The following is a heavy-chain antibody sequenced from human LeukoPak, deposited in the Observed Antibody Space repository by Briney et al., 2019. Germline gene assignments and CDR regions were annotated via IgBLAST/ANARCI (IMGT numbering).Heavy chain of an antibody. J-gene: IGHJ4*02. Sequence: APVKVSCKASGYTFTSYGISWVRQAPGQGLEWMGWISAYNGNTNYAQKLQGRVTMTTDTSTSTAYMELRSLRSDDTAVYYCARDSRYSSGWYPPRFDYWGQGTLVTVSS. V-gene: IGHV1-18*01. D-gene: IGHD6-19*01. CDR2: ISAYNGNT. CDR1: GYTFTSYG. CDR3: ARDSRYSSGWYPPRFDY.